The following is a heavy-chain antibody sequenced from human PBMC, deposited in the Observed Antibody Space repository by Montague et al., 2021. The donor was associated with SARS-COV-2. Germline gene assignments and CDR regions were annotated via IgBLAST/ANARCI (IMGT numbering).Heavy chain of an antibody. CDR3: ARDSPVVITISSWNYCGMDV. CDR2: MYTSGST. V-gene: IGHV4-61*02. CDR1: GGSISSGKYY. J-gene: IGHJ6*02. D-gene: IGHD3-22*01. Sequence: TLSLTCTVSGGSISSGKYYWSWIRQPAGKGLEWIGRMYTSGSTNYNPSLKSRVTISVDTSKNQFSLKLRSVTAADTAVYYCARDSPVVITISSWNYCGMDVWGQGTTVTASS.